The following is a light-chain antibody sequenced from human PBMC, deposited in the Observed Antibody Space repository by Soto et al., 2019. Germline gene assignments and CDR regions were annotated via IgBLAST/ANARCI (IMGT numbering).Light chain of an antibody. J-gene: IGKJ1*01. Sequence: EIVLTQSPGTLSLSPGDRATLACRASQSVGKYLVWYQQKPGQAPRLLIYDASNRATGIPDRFSGSGSGTDFTLTISRLEPEDFAAYYCQQYGSSGTFGQGTKVDIK. V-gene: IGKV3-20*01. CDR2: DAS. CDR1: QSVGKY. CDR3: QQYGSSGT.